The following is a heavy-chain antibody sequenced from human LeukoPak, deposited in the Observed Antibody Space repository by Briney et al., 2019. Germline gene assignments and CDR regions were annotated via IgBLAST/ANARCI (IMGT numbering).Heavy chain of an antibody. CDR3: ARHQGNYGDYYYYMDV. D-gene: IGHD4-17*01. V-gene: IGHV4-39*01. J-gene: IGHJ6*03. CDR2: IYYSGST. CDR1: GGSISSNSYY. Sequence: PSETLSLTXTVSGGSISSNSYYWGWMRQPPGKGLEWIGSIYYSGSTYYNPSLKSRVTISVDTSKNQFSLKLSSVTAADTAVYYCARHQGNYGDYYYYMDVWGKGTTVTVSS.